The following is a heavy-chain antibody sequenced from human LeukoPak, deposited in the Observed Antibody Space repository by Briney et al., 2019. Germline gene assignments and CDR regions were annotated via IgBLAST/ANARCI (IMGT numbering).Heavy chain of an antibody. Sequence: SETLSLTRTVSGGSISSSSYYWGWIRQPPGKGLEWIGSIYYSGSTYYNPSLKSRVTISVDTSKNQFSLKLSSVTAADTAVYYCARRYDFWSGYFYYFDYWGQGTLVTVSS. J-gene: IGHJ4*02. D-gene: IGHD3-3*01. CDR1: GGSISSSSYY. CDR2: IYYSGST. CDR3: ARRYDFWSGYFYYFDY. V-gene: IGHV4-39*01.